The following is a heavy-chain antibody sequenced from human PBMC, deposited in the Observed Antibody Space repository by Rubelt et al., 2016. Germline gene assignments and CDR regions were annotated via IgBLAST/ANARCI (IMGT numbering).Heavy chain of an antibody. CDR3: ARDLYGSGSYPSAY. CDR1: TFTSSA. V-gene: IGHV1-58*02. CDR2: IVVGSGNT. D-gene: IGHD3-10*01. Sequence: TFTSSAMQWVRQARGQRLEWIGWIVVGSGNTNYAQKFQGRVTVTRDTSTSTVYMELSSLRSEDTAMYYCARDLYGSGSYPSAYWGQGSLVTVSS. J-gene: IGHJ4*02.